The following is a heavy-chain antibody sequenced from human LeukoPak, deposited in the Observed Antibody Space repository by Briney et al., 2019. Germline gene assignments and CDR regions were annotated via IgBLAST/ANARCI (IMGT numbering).Heavy chain of an antibody. CDR3: ARVSKPGWFDYYYMDV. D-gene: IGHD3-10*01. Sequence: GGSLRLSCAASGFTVSSNYMKWVRQAPGKGLEWLAVVLSDGSDQYYGDSVQGRFTVSRDNSKNTLYLQMDNLRFEDTAVYYCARVSKPGWFDYYYMDVWGKGTTVIVSS. CDR2: VLSDGSDQ. J-gene: IGHJ6*03. CDR1: GFTVSSNY. V-gene: IGHV3-30*03.